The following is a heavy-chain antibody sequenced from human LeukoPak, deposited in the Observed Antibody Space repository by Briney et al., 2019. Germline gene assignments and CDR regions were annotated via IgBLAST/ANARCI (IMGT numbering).Heavy chain of an antibody. V-gene: IGHV4-39*01. Sequence: SETLSLTCTVSGGSISSSSYYWGWIRQPPGKGLEWIGSIYDSGSTYYNPSLKSRVTISVDTSKNQFSLKLSSVTAADTAVYYCARHARPTMVRVYNWFDPWGQGTLVTVSS. D-gene: IGHD3-10*01. CDR1: GGSISSSSYY. CDR3: ARHARPTMVRVYNWFDP. J-gene: IGHJ5*02. CDR2: IYDSGST.